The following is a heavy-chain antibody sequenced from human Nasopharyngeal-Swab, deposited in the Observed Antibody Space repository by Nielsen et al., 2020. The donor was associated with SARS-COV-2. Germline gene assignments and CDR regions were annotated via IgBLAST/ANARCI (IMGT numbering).Heavy chain of an antibody. V-gene: IGHV3-23*01. CDR2: ISGSGGST. D-gene: IGHD3-10*01. J-gene: IGHJ4*02. Sequence: ESLKISCAASGFTFKTYAMTWVRQAPGKGLEWVSVISGSGGSTYYTGSVKGRFTISRDNSKSTLYLQMNSLRAEDTAVYYCAKTNSGSYCNWGQGTLVTVSS. CDR1: GFTFKTYA. CDR3: AKTNSGSYCN.